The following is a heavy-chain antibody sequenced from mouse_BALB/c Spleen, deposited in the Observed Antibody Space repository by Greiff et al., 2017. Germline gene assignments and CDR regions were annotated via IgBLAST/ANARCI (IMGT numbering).Heavy chain of an antibody. CDR1: GFTFSSFG. V-gene: IGHV5-17*02. CDR2: ISSGSSTI. CDR3: AREEVRIYYAMDY. Sequence: EVKLMESGGGLVQPGGSRKLSCAASGFTFSSFGMHWVRQAPEKGLEWVAYISSGSSTIYYADTVKGRFTISRDNPKNTLFLQMTSLRSEDTAMYYCAREEVRIYYAMDYWGQGTSVTVSS. D-gene: IGHD2-14*01. J-gene: IGHJ4*01.